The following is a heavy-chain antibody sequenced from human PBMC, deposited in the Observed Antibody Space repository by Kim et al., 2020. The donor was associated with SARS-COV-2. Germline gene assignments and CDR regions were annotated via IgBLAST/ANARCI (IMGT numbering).Heavy chain of an antibody. CDR3: AGGGGWAFDY. Sequence: TKYSQKCRGRVTISRDTTASTAYMELSSLRSEDTAVYDCAGGGGWAFDYWGQGTLVTVAS. CDR2: T. J-gene: IGHJ4*02. V-gene: IGHV1-3*01. D-gene: IGHD6-19*01.